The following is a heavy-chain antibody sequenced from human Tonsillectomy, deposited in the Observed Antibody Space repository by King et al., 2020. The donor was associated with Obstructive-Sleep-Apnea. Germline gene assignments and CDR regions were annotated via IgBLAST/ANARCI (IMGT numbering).Heavy chain of an antibody. J-gene: IGHJ6*02. CDR3: ARYYDYGDYYGMDV. D-gene: IGHD4-17*01. CDR2: IYYSGST. CDR1: GGSISSGGYY. Sequence: QLQESGPGLVKPSQTLSLTCTVSGGSISSGGYYWSWIRQHPGKGLEWIGYIYYSGSTYYNPSLKRRVTISVDTSTNQFSLKRCSVTAADTAVYYCARYYDYGDYYGMDVWGQGTTVTVSS. V-gene: IGHV4-31*03.